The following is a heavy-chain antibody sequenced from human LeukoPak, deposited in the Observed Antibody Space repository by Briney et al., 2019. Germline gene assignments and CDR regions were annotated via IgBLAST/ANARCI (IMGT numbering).Heavy chain of an antibody. CDR2: IYHSGST. J-gene: IGHJ4*02. CDR3: AREFIGTWDYDSSEDY. V-gene: IGHV4-30-2*01. CDR1: GGSISSGGYY. D-gene: IGHD3-22*01. Sequence: SQTLSLTCTVSGGSISSGGYYWSWIRQPPGKGLEWIGYIYHSGSTYYNPSLKSRVTISVDRSKNQFSLKLSSVTAADTAVYYCAREFIGTWDYDSSEDYWGQGTLVTVSS.